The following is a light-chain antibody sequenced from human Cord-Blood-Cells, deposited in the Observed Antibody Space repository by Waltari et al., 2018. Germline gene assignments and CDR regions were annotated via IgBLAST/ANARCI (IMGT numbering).Light chain of an antibody. CDR1: SSDVGGYNY. J-gene: IGLJ2*01. CDR3: SSYTSSSTVV. V-gene: IGLV2-14*01. CDR2: DVS. Sequence: QSALPQPASVSGSPGPSTTISCTGTSSDVGGYNYVSWYQQHPGKAPKLMIYDVSNRPSGVSNRFSGSKSGNTASLTISGLQAEDEADYYCSSYTSSSTVVFGGGTKLTVL.